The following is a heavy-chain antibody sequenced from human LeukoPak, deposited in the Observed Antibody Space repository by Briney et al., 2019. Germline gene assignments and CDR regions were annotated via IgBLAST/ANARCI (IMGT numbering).Heavy chain of an antibody. D-gene: IGHD3-9*01. V-gene: IGHV4-34*01. J-gene: IGHJ5*02. Sequence: PADPLSFTFDGYGGSFSGSYWTWIRKPPGKGREGMGEFNQREVINYNPSLKSRVTISVDTSKNQFSPKLSSVTAADTAVYYCARGGHASNTYYDILTGPKNIFDPWGQGTLVTVSS. CDR1: GGSFSGSY. CDR3: ARGGHASNTYYDILTGPKNIFDP. CDR2: FNQREVI.